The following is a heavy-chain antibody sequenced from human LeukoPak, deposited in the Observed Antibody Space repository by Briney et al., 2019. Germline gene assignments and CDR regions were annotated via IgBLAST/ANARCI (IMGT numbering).Heavy chain of an antibody. Sequence: PSQTLSLTCAVSGGSISSGGYSWSWIRQPPGKGLEWIGYIYHSGSTYYNPSLKSRVTISVDRSKNQFSLKLSSVTAADTAVYYCARLGSGWFDPWGPGTLVTVSS. CDR1: GGSISSGGYS. V-gene: IGHV4-30-2*01. D-gene: IGHD3-10*01. CDR3: ARLGSGWFDP. CDR2: IYHSGST. J-gene: IGHJ5*02.